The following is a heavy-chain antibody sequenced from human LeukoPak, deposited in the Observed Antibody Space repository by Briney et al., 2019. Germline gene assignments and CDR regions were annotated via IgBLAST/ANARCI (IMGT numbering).Heavy chain of an antibody. CDR1: GGSVSGYY. CDR2: VYYSGST. J-gene: IGHJ4*02. V-gene: IGHV4-59*02. CDR3: ARIPRYCSGGACYVLDN. D-gene: IGHD2-15*01. Sequence: SETLSLTCVVSGGSVSGYYWGWIRQPPGRGLEWIGYVYYSGSTNYNPSFKSRLTISVDTSRNQFSLQLSSVTAADTAVYYCARIPRYCSGGACYVLDNWGQGTLVAVSS.